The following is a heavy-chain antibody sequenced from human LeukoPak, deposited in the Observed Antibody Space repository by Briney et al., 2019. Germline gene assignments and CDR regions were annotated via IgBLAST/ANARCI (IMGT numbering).Heavy chain of an antibody. CDR2: ISGSGGST. D-gene: IGHD6-13*01. CDR3: AKWTPRNIAAAGVDP. CDR1: GFTFSSYA. V-gene: IGHV3-23*01. J-gene: IGHJ5*02. Sequence: QPGGSLRLSCAASGFTFSSYAMSWVRQAPGKGXXXXXXISGSGGSTYYADSVKGRFTISRDNSENTLYLQMNSLRAEDTAVYYCAKWTPRNIAAAGVDPWGQGTLVTVSS.